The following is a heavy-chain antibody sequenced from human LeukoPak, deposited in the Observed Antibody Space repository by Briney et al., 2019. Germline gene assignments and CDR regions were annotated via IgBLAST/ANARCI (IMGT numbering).Heavy chain of an antibody. Sequence: PSETLSLTCAVYGGSFSGYYWSWIRQPPGKGLEWIGYIYYSGSTNYNPSLKSRVTISVDTSKNQFSLKLSSVTAADTAVYYCARDQYTYDSSGYANWFDPWGQGTLVTVSS. D-gene: IGHD3-22*01. CDR2: IYYSGST. CDR3: ARDQYTYDSSGYANWFDP. CDR1: GGSFSGYY. J-gene: IGHJ5*02. V-gene: IGHV4-59*01.